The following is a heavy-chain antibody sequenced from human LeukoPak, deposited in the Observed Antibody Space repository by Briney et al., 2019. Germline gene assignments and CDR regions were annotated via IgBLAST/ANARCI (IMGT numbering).Heavy chain of an antibody. J-gene: IGHJ4*02. Sequence: ASVKVSCKVSGYTLTELSMHLVRQAPGKGLEWMGGFDPEDGETIYAQKFQGRVTMTEDTSTDTAYMELSSLRSEDTAVYYCATDPIFGVVTTRPNWGQGTLVTVSS. V-gene: IGHV1-24*01. CDR1: GYTLTELS. CDR2: FDPEDGET. D-gene: IGHD3-3*01. CDR3: ATDPIFGVVTTRPN.